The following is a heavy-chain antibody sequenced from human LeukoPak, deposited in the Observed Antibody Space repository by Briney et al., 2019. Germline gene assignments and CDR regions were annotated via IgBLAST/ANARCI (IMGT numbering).Heavy chain of an antibody. D-gene: IGHD5-18*01. CDR2: IYYSGST. J-gene: IGHJ4*02. CDR1: GGSISSSSYY. V-gene: IGHV4-61*05. Sequence: SETLSLTCTVSGGSISSSSYYWGWIRQPPGKGLEWIGYIYYSGSTNYNPSLKSRVTISVDTSKNQFSLKLSSVTAADTAVYYCARWVDTAMILDYWGQGTLVTVSS. CDR3: ARWVDTAMILDY.